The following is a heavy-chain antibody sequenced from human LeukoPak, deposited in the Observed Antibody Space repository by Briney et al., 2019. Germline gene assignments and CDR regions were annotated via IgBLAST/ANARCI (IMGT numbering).Heavy chain of an antibody. CDR2: ISGSGGST. D-gene: IGHD3-22*01. V-gene: IGHV3-23*01. CDR1: GFTFSSYA. Sequence: GGSLRLSCAASGFTFSSYAMSWVRQAPGKGLEWVSAISGSGGSTYYADSVKGRFTISRDNSKNTLYLQMNSLRAEDTAVYYCAKDRSYYVSSGYLYYWGQGTLVTVSS. CDR3: AKDRSYYVSSGYLYY. J-gene: IGHJ4*02.